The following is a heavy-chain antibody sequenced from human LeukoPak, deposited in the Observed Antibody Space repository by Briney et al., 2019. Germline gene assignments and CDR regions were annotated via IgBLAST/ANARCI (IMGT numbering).Heavy chain of an antibody. CDR2: ISTSSSYI. Sequence: GGSLRLSCAASGFTFSSYWMHWVRQAPGKGLEWVSFISTSSSYIYYADSVKGRFTISRDNAKNSLYLQMNSLRAEDTAVYYCARDVNWNYCDYWGHGTLVTVSS. D-gene: IGHD1-20*01. CDR3: ARDVNWNYCDY. J-gene: IGHJ4*01. V-gene: IGHV3-21*01. CDR1: GFTFSSYW.